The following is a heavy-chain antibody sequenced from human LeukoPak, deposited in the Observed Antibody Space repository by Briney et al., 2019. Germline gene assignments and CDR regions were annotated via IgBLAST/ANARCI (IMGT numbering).Heavy chain of an antibody. CDR2: IYHSGST. Sequence: PSETLSLTCTVSGGSISSYYWSWIRQPPGKGLEWIGYIYHSGSTYYNPSLKSRVTISVDRSKNQFSLKLSSVTAAGTAVYYCARGAYYDYVWGSYRYDYWGQGTLVTVSS. V-gene: IGHV4-59*12. J-gene: IGHJ4*02. CDR1: GGSISSYY. D-gene: IGHD3-16*02. CDR3: ARGAYYDYVWGSYRYDY.